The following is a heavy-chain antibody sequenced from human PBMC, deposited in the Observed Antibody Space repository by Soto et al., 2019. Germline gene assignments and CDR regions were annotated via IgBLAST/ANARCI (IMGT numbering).Heavy chain of an antibody. CDR1: GFTFSSYA. CDR2: SSGSGGRT. J-gene: IGHJ6*02. Sequence: EVQLLESGGGLVQPGGSLRLSCAASGFTFSSYAMSWVRQAAGKGLEWVSASSGSGGRTYYADSVKGRFTISRDNSKNTLYLQMNSLRAEDTPVYYCAKDEVVSVHSYFYGMDVWRQGTTVTVSS. V-gene: IGHV3-23*01. D-gene: IGHD2-15*01. CDR3: AKDEVVSVHSYFYGMDV.